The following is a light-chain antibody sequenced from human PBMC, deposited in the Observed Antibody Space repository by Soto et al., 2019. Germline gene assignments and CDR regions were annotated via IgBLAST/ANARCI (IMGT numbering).Light chain of an antibody. Sequence: QSALTQPRSVSGYPVQSVTISCTGTSSDVGGYNYVSWYQQHPGKSPKLMIYDVSKRPSGVPDRFSGSKSGNTASLTISGLQAEDEADYYCCSYAGTFFGGGTQLTVL. CDR2: DVS. V-gene: IGLV2-11*01. J-gene: IGLJ2*01. CDR1: SSDVGGYNY. CDR3: CSYAGTF.